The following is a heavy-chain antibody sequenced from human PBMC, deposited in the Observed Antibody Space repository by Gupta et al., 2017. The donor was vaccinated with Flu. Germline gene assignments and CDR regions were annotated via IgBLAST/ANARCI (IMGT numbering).Heavy chain of an antibody. V-gene: IGHV4-4*02. Sequence: QVQLQESGPGLVKPSGTLSLTCAVSGGSISSSNWWSWVRQPPGKGLEWIGEIYHSGSTNYNPSLKSRVTISVDKSKNQFSLKLSSVTAADTAVYYCARGLGAEYGGNEYWYFDLWGRGTLVTVSS. D-gene: IGHD2-15*01. J-gene: IGHJ2*01. CDR2: IYHSGST. CDR1: GGSISSSNW. CDR3: ARGLGAEYGGNEYWYFDL.